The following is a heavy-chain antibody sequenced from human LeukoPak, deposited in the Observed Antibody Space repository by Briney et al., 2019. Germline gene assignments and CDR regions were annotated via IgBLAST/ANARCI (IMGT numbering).Heavy chain of an antibody. Sequence: GGSLRVSCAASGFIFSNYGMHGVRQAPAKGLEWVAFIWYDGSNKYYADSVKGRFTISRDNSKNTVYLQMNSLRAEDTAVYYCAREDTGVAFDIWGQGTTVTV. D-gene: IGHD2-8*01. V-gene: IGHV3-33*01. CDR3: AREDTGVAFDI. J-gene: IGHJ3*02. CDR2: IWYDGSNK. CDR1: GFIFSNYG.